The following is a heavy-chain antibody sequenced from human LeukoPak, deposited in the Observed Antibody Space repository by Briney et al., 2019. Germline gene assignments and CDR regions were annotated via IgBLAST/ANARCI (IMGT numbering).Heavy chain of an antibody. J-gene: IGHJ5*02. Sequence: SETLSLTCTVSGGSISSYYWSWIRQPAGKGLEWIGRIYTSGSTNYNPSLKSRVTMSVDTSKNQFSLKLSSVTAADTAVYYCARMGGYCSSTSCNNWFDPWGQGTLVTVSS. CDR2: IYTSGST. CDR1: GGSISSYY. CDR3: ARMGGYCSSTSCNNWFDP. D-gene: IGHD2-2*01. V-gene: IGHV4-4*07.